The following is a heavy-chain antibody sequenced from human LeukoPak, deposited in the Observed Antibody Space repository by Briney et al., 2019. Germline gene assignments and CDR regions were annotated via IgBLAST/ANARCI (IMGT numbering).Heavy chain of an antibody. CDR1: GGTFSSYA. CDR2: IIPIFGTA. J-gene: IGHJ3*02. D-gene: IGHD2-21*02. Sequence: ASVKVSCKASGGTFSSYAISWVRQAPGQGLEWMGGIIPIFGTANYAQKFQGRVTITADKSTSTAYMELSSLRSEDTAVYYCANAYCGGDCYFSYAFDIWGQGTMVTVSS. V-gene: IGHV1-69*06. CDR3: ANAYCGGDCYFSYAFDI.